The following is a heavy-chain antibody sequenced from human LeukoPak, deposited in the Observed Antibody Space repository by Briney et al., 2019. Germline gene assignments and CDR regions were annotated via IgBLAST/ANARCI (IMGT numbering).Heavy chain of an antibody. CDR1: GFTFSSYW. CDR3: AREENYYDSSGYYRFDY. Sequence: GGSLRLSCAASGFTFSSYWMSWVRQAPGKGLEWVANIKQDGSEKYYVDSVKGRFTISRDNAKNSLYLQMNSLRAEDTAVYYCAREENYYDSSGYYRFDYWGQGTLVTVSS. V-gene: IGHV3-7*03. D-gene: IGHD3-22*01. CDR2: IKQDGSEK. J-gene: IGHJ4*02.